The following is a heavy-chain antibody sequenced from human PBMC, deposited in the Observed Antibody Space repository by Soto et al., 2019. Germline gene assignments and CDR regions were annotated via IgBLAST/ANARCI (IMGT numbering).Heavy chain of an antibody. V-gene: IGHV3-74*01. CDR2: ITSDGTAT. J-gene: IGHJ4*02. Sequence: PGGSLRLSCAAPGLIFSSYAMSWVRQAPGKGLEWVSGITSDGTATNYADSVKGRFTISRDNAKNTLYLQMNSLRAEDTAVYYCVRELASCVGDCLHYWGQGTLVTVSS. CDR3: VRELASCVGDCLHY. D-gene: IGHD2-21*02. CDR1: GLIFSSYA.